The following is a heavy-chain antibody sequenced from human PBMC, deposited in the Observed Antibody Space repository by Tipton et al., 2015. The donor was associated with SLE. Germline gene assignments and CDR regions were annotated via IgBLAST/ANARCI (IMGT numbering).Heavy chain of an antibody. V-gene: IGHV4-39*01. CDR1: GGSISSSSFY. Sequence: TLSLTCTVSGGSISSSSFYWGWIRQPPGKGLEWIASIDYSGTTYYTPSLKSRVTISVDTSRNRFSLKLSSVTAADTAVYYCARQLDGVDYWGQGTLVTVSS. J-gene: IGHJ4*02. CDR2: IDYSGTT. CDR3: ARQLDGVDY. D-gene: IGHD1-1*01.